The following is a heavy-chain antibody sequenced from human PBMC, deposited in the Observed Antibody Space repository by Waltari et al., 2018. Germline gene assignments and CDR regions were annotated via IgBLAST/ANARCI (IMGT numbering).Heavy chain of an antibody. J-gene: IGHJ4*02. CDR2: INHSGST. Sequence: QVQLQQWGAGLLKPSETLSLPCAVYGGSFSGYYWSWIRQPPGKGLEWIGEINHSGSTNYNPSLKSRVTISVDTSKNQFSLKLSSVTAADTAVYYCARGRRRYCSGGSCPYYFDYWGQGTLVTVSS. CDR1: GGSFSGYY. D-gene: IGHD2-15*01. CDR3: ARGRRRYCSGGSCPYYFDY. V-gene: IGHV4-34*01.